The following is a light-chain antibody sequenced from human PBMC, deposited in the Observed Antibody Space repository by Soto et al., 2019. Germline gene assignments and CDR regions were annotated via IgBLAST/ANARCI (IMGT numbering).Light chain of an antibody. CDR2: DAS. CDR1: QSVSSSY. J-gene: IGKJ4*01. Sequence: EIVLTQSPGTRSLSPGERATLSCMTSQSVSSSYLAWYQQKPGQAPRLLIYDASSRATGISDRFSGSGSGTDFTLTISRLEPEDFAVYYCQQYGSSPSFGGGTKVDIK. V-gene: IGKV3-20*01. CDR3: QQYGSSPS.